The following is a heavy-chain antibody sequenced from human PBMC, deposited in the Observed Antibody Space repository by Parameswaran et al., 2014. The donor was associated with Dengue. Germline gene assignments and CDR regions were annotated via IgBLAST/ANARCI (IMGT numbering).Heavy chain of an antibody. V-gene: IGHV1-46*01. CDR3: ARGPDIVVVPAAPDY. Sequence: WVRQAPGQGLEWMGIINPSGGSTSYAQKFQGRVTMTRDTSTSTVYMELSSLGSEDTAVYYCARGPDIVVVPAAPDYWGQGTLVTVSS. D-gene: IGHD2-2*01. CDR2: INPSGGST. J-gene: IGHJ4*02.